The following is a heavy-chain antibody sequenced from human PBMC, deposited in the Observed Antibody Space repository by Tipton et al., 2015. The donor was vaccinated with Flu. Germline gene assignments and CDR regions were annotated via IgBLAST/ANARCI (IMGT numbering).Heavy chain of an antibody. CDR2: ISSSSSYI. V-gene: IGHV3-21*01. CDR3: ARDGSGDYVGGYFDY. J-gene: IGHJ4*02. Sequence: SLRLSCAASVFTFSSYSMNWVRQAPGKGLEWVSSISSSSSYIYYADSVKGRFTISRDNAKNSLYLQMNSLRAEDTAVYYCARDGSGDYVGGYFDYWGQGTLVTVSS. CDR1: VFTFSSYS. D-gene: IGHD4-17*01.